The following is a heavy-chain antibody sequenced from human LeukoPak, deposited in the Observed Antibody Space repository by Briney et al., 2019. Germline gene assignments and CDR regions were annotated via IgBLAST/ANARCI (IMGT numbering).Heavy chain of an antibody. D-gene: IGHD6-13*01. CDR2: IYNRGST. CDR1: GASISSYY. CDR3: VRGPYPAAGTDHQFDY. V-gene: IGHV4-59*01. J-gene: IGHJ4*02. Sequence: SETLSLTCTVSGASISSYYWSWIRQPPGKGLEWIGYIYNRGSTKYNPSLKSRVTISVDTSKNQFFLKLSSVTAADTAVYYCVRGPYPAAGTDHQFDYWGQGTLVTVSS.